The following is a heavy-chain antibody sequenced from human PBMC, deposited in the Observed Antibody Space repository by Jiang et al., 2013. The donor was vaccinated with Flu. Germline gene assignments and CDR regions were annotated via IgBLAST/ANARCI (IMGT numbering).Heavy chain of an antibody. CDR3: ARGLTLGTYGSNLYYFDY. V-gene: IGHV3-53*01. CDR1: GFTVRSTS. J-gene: IGHJ4*02. CDR2: ISSDGST. D-gene: IGHD3-10*01. Sequence: VQLLESGGGLVQPGGSLKLSCAASGFTVRSTSMAWVRQAPGTGLDWVSVISSDGSTYYADSVKGRLTISRDNSKNTLFLHMNSLRAEDTAVYYCARGLTLGTYGSNLYYFDYWGQGTLVTVSS.